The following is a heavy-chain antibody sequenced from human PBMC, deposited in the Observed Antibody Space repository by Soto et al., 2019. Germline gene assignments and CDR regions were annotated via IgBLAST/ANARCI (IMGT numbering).Heavy chain of an antibody. CDR2: IYYSGST. CDR3: ARTPTVTTSRYFDY. V-gene: IGHV4-31*03. D-gene: IGHD4-17*01. CDR1: GGSISSGGYY. Sequence: PSETLSLTCTVSGGSISSGGYYWSWIRQHPGKGLEWIGYIYYSGSTYYNPSLKSRVTISVDTSKNQFSLKLSSVTAADTAVYYCARTPTVTTSRYFDYWGQGTLVTVSS. J-gene: IGHJ4*02.